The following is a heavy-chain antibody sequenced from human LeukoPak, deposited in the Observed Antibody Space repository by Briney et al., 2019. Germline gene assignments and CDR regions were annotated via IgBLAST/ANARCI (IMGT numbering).Heavy chain of an antibody. CDR1: GDSISIYY. CDR2: IDHTGST. V-gene: IGHV4-59*01. CDR3: ARRGSWYLGNIDP. D-gene: IGHD6-13*01. Sequence: SETLSLTCSVSGDSISIYYWSWIRQPPGKGLEWIGYIDHTGSTNYNPSLNSRVTISRDTAKNHFSLRLSTVTAADTAVYYCARRGSWYLGNIDPWGQGTLVTVSS. J-gene: IGHJ5*02.